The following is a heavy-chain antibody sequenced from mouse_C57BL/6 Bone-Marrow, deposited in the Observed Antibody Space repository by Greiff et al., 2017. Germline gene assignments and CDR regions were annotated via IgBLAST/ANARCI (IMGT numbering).Heavy chain of an antibody. CDR3: AKKGREGAWFAY. Sequence: VQRVESGPGLVQPSQSLSITCTVSGFSLTSYGVHWVRQSPGKGLEWLGVIWRGGSTDYNAAFMSRLSITKDNSKSQVFFKMNSLQADDTAIYYCAKKGREGAWFAYWGQGTLVTVSA. J-gene: IGHJ3*01. CDR1: GFSLTSYG. CDR2: IWRGGST. D-gene: IGHD3-3*01. V-gene: IGHV2-5*01.